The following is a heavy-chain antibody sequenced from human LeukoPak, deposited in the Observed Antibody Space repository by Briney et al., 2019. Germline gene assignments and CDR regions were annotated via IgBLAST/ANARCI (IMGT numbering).Heavy chain of an antibody. CDR1: GYTFTSYG. D-gene: IGHD2-2*02. CDR2: ISAYNGNT. J-gene: IGHJ6*02. CDR3: ARGYCSSTSCYRDSYYYYGMDV. V-gene: IGHV1-18*01. Sequence: ASVKVSCKASGYTFTSYGISWVRQAPGQGLEWMGWISAYNGNTNYAQKLQGRVTMTTDTSTSTAYMELRSLRSDDTAVYYCARGYCSSTSCYRDSYYYYGMDVWGQGTTVTVSS.